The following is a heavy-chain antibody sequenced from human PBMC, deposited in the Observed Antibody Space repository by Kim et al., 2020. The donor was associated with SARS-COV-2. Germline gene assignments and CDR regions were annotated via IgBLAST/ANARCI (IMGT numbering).Heavy chain of an antibody. D-gene: IGHD1-7*01. CDR3: ARVITGTRGKHWFDP. V-gene: IGHV6-1*01. Sequence: VSVKSRITINPDTYKNQFSLQLNSVTPEDTAVYYCARVITGTRGKHWFDPWGQGTLVTVSS. J-gene: IGHJ5*02.